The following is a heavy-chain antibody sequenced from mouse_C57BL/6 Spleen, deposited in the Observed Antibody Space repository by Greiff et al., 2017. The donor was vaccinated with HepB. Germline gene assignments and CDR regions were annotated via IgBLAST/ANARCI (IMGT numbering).Heavy chain of an antibody. V-gene: IGHV8-12*01. CDR2: IYWDDDK. CDR1: GFSLSTSGMG. J-gene: IGHJ1*03. D-gene: IGHD1-1*01. CDR3: ARNNYYGSSYWYFDV. Sequence: QVTLKECGPGILQSSQTLSLTCSFSGFSLSTSGMGVSWIRQPSGKGLEWLAHIYWDDDKRYNPSLKSRPTISKDTSRNQVFLKITSVDTADTATYYCARNNYYGSSYWYFDVWGTGTTVTVSS.